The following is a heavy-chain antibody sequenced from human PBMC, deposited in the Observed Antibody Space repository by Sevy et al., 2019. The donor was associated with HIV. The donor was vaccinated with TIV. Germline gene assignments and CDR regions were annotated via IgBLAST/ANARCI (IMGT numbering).Heavy chain of an antibody. J-gene: IGHJ6*02. D-gene: IGHD2-2*01. CDR1: GFSFSSYD. V-gene: IGHV3-30*18. CDR2: MSYDGSNK. Sequence: GGSLRLSCAASGFSFSSYDMHGVRQAPGKGLEWVAVMSYDGSNKFYADSLKGRLSISRDNAKNTLYLTMKSLRAKDTVVYYCAKALMPGDMVVVVDARKYGMDVWGQGSMVTVSS. CDR3: AKALMPGDMVVVVDARKYGMDV.